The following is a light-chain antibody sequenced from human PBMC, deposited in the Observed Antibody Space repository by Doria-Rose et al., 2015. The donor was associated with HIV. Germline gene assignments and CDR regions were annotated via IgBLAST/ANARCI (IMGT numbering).Light chain of an antibody. Sequence: TQSPESLCMSLCESANLNCKSNQSLLYTSKNYLAWYQQKPGQPPKLLIYWASTRQSGVPARFSGSGSGTDFTLTISSLEAEDVAVYYCQQYYDTPSFGPGTTVDIK. CDR1: QSLLYTSKNY. J-gene: IGKJ3*01. V-gene: IGKV4-1*01. CDR2: WAS. CDR3: QQYYDTPS.